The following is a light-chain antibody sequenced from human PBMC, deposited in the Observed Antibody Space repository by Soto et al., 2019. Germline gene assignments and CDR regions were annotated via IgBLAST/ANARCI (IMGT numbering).Light chain of an antibody. V-gene: IGKV3-20*01. J-gene: IGKJ1*01. CDR3: QEYGGSSWT. Sequence: EVVLTQSPATLSLSPGERATLSCRASQSVSSYLAWYQQRPGQAPRLLIYGASSRATGIPDNFSGSGSGTDFTLTISRLEPEDFAVYYCQEYGGSSWTFGQGTKVEIK. CDR1: QSVSSY. CDR2: GAS.